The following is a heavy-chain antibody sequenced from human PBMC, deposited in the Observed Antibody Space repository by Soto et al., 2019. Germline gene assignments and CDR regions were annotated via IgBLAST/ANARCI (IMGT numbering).Heavy chain of an antibody. D-gene: IGHD3-16*01. Sequence: GGSLRLSCSASGFPFSSYGMHWVRPVPGKGLEWVAVIWYDGSNKYYADSVKGRFTISRDNSKNTLYLQMNSLRAEDTAVYYCARDPFTSDWYFDLWGRGTLVTVS. CDR2: IWYDGSNK. V-gene: IGHV3-33*01. J-gene: IGHJ2*01. CDR3: ARDPFTSDWYFDL. CDR1: GFPFSSYG.